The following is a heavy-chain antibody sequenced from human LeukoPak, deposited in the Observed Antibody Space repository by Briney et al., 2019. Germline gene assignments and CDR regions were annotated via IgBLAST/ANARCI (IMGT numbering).Heavy chain of an antibody. V-gene: IGHV1-69*06. CDR3: ASGAYSSSWHNYYYYYYMDV. Sequence: SVKVSCKASGYTFTGYYMHWVRQAPGQGLEWMGWIIPIFGTANYAQKFQGRVTITADKSTSTAYMELSSLRSEDTAVYYCASGAYSSSWHNYYYYYYMDVWGKGTTVTVSS. D-gene: IGHD6-13*01. CDR2: IIPIFGTA. J-gene: IGHJ6*03. CDR1: GYTFTGYY.